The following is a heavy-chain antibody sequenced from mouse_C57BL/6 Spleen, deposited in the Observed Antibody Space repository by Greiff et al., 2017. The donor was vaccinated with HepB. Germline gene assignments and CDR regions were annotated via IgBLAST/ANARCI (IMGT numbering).Heavy chain of an antibody. Sequence: EVKLMESGEGLVKPGGSLKLSCAASGFTFSSYAMSWVRQTPEKRLEWVAYISSGGDYIYYADTVKGRFTISRDNARNTLYLQMSSLKSEDTAMYYCTRDRRVGSSDYFDYWGQGTTLTVSS. CDR3: TRDRRVGSSDYFDY. CDR1: GFTFSSYA. V-gene: IGHV5-9-1*02. CDR2: ISSGGDYI. J-gene: IGHJ2*01. D-gene: IGHD1-1*01.